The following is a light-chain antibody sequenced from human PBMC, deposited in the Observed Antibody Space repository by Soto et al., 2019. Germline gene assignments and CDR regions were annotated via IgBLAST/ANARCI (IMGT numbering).Light chain of an antibody. CDR1: QNIRSR. Sequence: DFQMTQSPSTLSASVGDRVTITCRASQNIRSRLAWFQQEPGKAPKILIYAASSLQSGVPSRFSGSGSGTDFTLTISSLQPEDFATYYCQQSYSNPWTFGQGTKVDIK. CDR2: AAS. V-gene: IGKV1-39*01. J-gene: IGKJ1*01. CDR3: QQSYSNPWT.